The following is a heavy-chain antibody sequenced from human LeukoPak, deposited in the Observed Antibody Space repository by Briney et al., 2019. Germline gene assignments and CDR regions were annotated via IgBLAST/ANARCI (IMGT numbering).Heavy chain of an antibody. CDR1: GYTFTSYY. CDR2: INPSGGST. J-gene: IGHJ4*02. Sequence: ASVKVSCKASGYTFTSYYMHWVRQAPGQGLGWMGIINPSGGSTSYAQKFQGRVTMTTDTSTSTAYMELRSLRYDDTAVYYCARLYGSGILFDYWGQGSLVTVSS. CDR3: ARLYGSGILFDY. V-gene: IGHV1-46*01. D-gene: IGHD3-10*01.